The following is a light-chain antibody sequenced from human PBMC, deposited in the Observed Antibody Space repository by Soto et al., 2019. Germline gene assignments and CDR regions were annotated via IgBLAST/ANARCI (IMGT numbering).Light chain of an antibody. CDR1: SSNIGNNY. CDR3: GTWDSGLSAVV. V-gene: IGLV1-51*01. Sequence: QSVLTQPPSVSAAPGQKVTISCSGSSSNIGNNYVSWYQQLPGTAPKLLIYDNNKRPSGIPDRFSGSKSATSATLGLTGRQTGDEADYYFGTWDSGLSAVVFGVGNKMTVL. CDR2: DNN. J-gene: IGLJ2*01.